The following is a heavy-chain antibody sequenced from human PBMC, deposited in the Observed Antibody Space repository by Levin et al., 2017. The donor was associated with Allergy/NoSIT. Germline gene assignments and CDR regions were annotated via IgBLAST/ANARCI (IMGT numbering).Heavy chain of an antibody. CDR1: GGTFSSYT. Sequence: KISCKASGGTFSSYTISWVRQAPGQGLTWMGMIIPILGVTNYAQKFQGRVTITADTSTSTAYMELSSLRSEDTAVYYCARDHGRRYCSGGSCYNWFDAWGQGTLVTVSS. J-gene: IGHJ5*02. V-gene: IGHV1-69*04. CDR2: IIPILGVT. CDR3: ARDHGRRYCSGGSCYNWFDA. D-gene: IGHD2-15*01.